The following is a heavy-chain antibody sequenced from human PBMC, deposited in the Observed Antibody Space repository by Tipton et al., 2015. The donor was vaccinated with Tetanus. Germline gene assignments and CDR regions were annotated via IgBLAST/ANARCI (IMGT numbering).Heavy chain of an antibody. V-gene: IGHV4-59*12. D-gene: IGHD3-10*01. Sequence: GLVKPSETLSLICTVSGGSMNSYYWSWIRQPPGKGLEWIGYISNSGSTYYNPSLKSRVTISVDTSQKQISLKVNSVTAADTAVYYCARDRGVRGGYYYYHGMDVWGQGTTVTVSS. J-gene: IGHJ6*02. CDR3: ARDRGVRGGYYYYHGMDV. CDR2: ISNSGST. CDR1: GGSMNSYY.